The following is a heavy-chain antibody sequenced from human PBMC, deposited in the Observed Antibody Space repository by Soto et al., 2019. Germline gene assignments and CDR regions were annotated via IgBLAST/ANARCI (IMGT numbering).Heavy chain of an antibody. V-gene: IGHV4-59*01. D-gene: IGHD2-2*01. CDR3: AREYCSSTSCYGGHAFDI. J-gene: IGHJ3*02. Sequence: SETLSLTCTVSGGSISSYYWSWIRQPPGKGLEWIGYIYYSGSTNYNPSLKSRVTISVDTSKNQFSLKLSSVTAADTAVYYCAREYCSSTSCYGGHAFDIWGQGTMVTVSS. CDR1: GGSISSYY. CDR2: IYYSGST.